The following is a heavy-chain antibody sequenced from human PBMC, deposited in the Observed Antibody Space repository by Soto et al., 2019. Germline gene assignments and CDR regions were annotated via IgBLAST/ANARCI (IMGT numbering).Heavy chain of an antibody. CDR2: ISYSGST. CDR1: GGSISSGDYY. V-gene: IGHV4-31*03. Sequence: SETLSLTCTVSGGSISSGDYYWSWLRQHPGKGLEWIGYISYSGSTYYTPTLKSRLTMSVDASRNQFSLRLTSVTAADTAVYYCARVGRSFGVVILFIDYCGQGALVTVSS. J-gene: IGHJ4*02. D-gene: IGHD3-3*01. CDR3: ARVGRSFGVVILFIDY.